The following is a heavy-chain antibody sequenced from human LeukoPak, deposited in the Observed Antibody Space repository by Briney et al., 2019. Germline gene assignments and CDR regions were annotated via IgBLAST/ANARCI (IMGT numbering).Heavy chain of an antibody. Sequence: EASVKVSCKASGGTFSSYTISWVRQAPGQGLEWMGRIIPILGIANYAQKFQGRVTITADKSTSTAYMELSSLRSEDTAVYYCARLSGYCSSTSCSVRGDYWGQGTLATVSS. CDR2: IIPILGIA. V-gene: IGHV1-69*02. D-gene: IGHD2-2*01. CDR1: GGTFSSYT. J-gene: IGHJ4*02. CDR3: ARLSGYCSSTSCSVRGDY.